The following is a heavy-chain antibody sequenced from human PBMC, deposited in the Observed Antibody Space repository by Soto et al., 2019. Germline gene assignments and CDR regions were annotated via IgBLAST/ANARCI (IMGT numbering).Heavy chain of an antibody. CDR2: IYPGDSDT. V-gene: IGHV5-51*01. CDR3: ASSNLATYYYYGMDV. D-gene: IGHD1-26*01. CDR1: GYSFTSYW. J-gene: IGHJ6*02. Sequence: PGESLKISCKGSGYSFTSYWIGWVRQMPGKGLEWMGIIYPGDSDTRYSPSFQGQVTISADKSISTAYLQWSSLKASDTAMYYCASSNLATYYYYGMDVWGQGTTVTGSS.